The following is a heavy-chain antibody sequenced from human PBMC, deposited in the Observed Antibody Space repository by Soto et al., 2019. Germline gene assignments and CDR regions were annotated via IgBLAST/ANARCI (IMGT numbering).Heavy chain of an antibody. V-gene: IGHV3-23*01. CDR3: VRKYPGTRHVDC. J-gene: IGHJ5*01. CDR1: GFTFNSYA. D-gene: IGHD2-2*01. CDR2: IGTDGNT. Sequence: PGGSLRLSCAASGFTFNSYAMNWVRQAPGKGLAWVSAIGTDGNTYYANSGKGRFTISRDKSRTTIYLQMNSLRDEDTSLYYCVRKYPGTRHVDCWGQGPLVPVS.